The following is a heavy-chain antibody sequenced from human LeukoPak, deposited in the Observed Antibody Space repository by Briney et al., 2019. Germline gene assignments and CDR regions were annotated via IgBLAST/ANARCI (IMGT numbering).Heavy chain of an antibody. Sequence: SETLSLTCAVYGGSFSGYCWSWIRQPPGKGLEWIGEINHSGSTNYNPSLKSRVTISVDTSKNQFSLKLSSVTAADTAVYYCASQQLAHDAFDIWGQGTMVTVSS. CDR1: GGSFSGYC. CDR2: INHSGST. D-gene: IGHD6-13*01. J-gene: IGHJ3*02. V-gene: IGHV4-34*01. CDR3: ASQQLAHDAFDI.